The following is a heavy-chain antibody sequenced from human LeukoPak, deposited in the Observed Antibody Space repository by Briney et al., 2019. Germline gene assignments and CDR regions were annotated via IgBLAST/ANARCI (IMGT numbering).Heavy chain of an antibody. Sequence: SETLSLTCAAYGGSFSGYYWSWIRQPPGKGLEWIGEINHSGSTNYNPSLKSRVTISVDTSKNQFSLKLSSVTAAHTAVYYCARGPRFDPWGQGTLVTVSS. J-gene: IGHJ5*02. CDR1: GGSFSGYY. CDR2: INHSGST. CDR3: ARGPRFDP. V-gene: IGHV4-34*01.